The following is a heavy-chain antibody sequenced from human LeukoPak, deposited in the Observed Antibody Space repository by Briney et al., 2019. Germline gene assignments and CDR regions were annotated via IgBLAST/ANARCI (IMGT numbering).Heavy chain of an antibody. V-gene: IGHV1-8*01. J-gene: IGHJ4*02. CDR3: ARGLGYCSGGSCSHFDY. D-gene: IGHD2-15*01. Sequence: ASVKVSCKASGYTFTSYDINWVRQATGQGLEWMGWMNPNSGNTGYAQKFQGRVTMTTNTSISTAYMELSSLRSEDTAVYYCARGLGYCSGGSCSHFDYWGQGTVSPSP. CDR2: MNPNSGNT. CDR1: GYTFTSYD.